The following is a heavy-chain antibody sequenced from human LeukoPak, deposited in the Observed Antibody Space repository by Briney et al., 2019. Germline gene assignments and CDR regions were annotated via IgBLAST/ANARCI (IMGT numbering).Heavy chain of an antibody. CDR1: GFTFSSYA. CDR3: APRSRDYYDSSGSQPYYFDY. V-gene: IGHV3-23*01. CDR2: ISGSGGST. Sequence: GGSLRLSCAASGFTFSSYAMGWVRQAPGKGLEWVSAISGSGGSTYYADSVKGRFTISRDNSKNTLYLQMNSLRAEDTAVYYCAPRSRDYYDSSGSQPYYFDYWGQGTLVTVSS. J-gene: IGHJ4*02. D-gene: IGHD3-22*01.